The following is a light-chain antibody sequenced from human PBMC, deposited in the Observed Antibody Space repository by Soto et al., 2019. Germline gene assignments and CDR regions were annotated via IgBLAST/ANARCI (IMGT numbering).Light chain of an antibody. CDR2: GAS. Sequence: EIVLTQSPGTLSLSPGERATLSCRASQSVSSSYLAWYQQKPGQAPRLLFYGASTRATGIPARFSGSGSGTQFTLTISSLQSEDFAVYYCQQYNTWPPITFGQGTRLEI. V-gene: IGKV3-15*01. CDR3: QQYNTWPPIT. CDR1: QSVSSSY. J-gene: IGKJ5*01.